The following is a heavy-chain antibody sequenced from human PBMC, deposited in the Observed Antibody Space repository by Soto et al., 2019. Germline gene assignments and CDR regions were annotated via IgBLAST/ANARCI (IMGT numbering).Heavy chain of an antibody. CDR1: GYTFTDNG. J-gene: IGHJ4*02. V-gene: IGHV1-18*01. CDR3: ARSSISGIFYYYY. D-gene: IGHD3-10*01. CDR2: INSNNGNT. Sequence: QVQLVQSGAEVKKPGASVKVSCKASGYTFTDNGVSWMRQALGQGLEWMGWINSNNGNTKYAQNFQGRITMTTDTSTSTAYVELRSLRSDDTAMYYCARSSISGIFYYYYWGQGTLVTVSS.